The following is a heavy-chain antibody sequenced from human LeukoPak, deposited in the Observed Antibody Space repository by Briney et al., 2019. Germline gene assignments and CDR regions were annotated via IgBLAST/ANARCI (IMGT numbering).Heavy chain of an antibody. D-gene: IGHD1-26*01. CDR1: GFTFSSYA. V-gene: IGHV3-23*01. CDR3: AKDLVSGSFYGPFGY. Sequence: GGSLRLSCTASGFTFSSYAISWVRQAPGKGLEWVSSMSGSGGSTYYADSVKGRLTISRDNSKNTLHLQMNSLRAEDTAIYYCAKDLVSGSFYGPFGYWGQGTPVTVSS. J-gene: IGHJ4*02. CDR2: MSGSGGST.